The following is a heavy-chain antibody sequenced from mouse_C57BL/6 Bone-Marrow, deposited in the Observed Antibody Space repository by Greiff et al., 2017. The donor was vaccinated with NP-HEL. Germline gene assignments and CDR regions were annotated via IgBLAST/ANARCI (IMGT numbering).Heavy chain of an antibody. CDR2: IWTGGGT. V-gene: IGHV2-9-1*01. D-gene: IGHD2-4*01. Sequence: VQLKESGPGLVAPSQSLSITCTVSGFSLTSYAISWVRQPPGKGLEWLGVIWTGGGTNYNSAFTSRLSISKDNSQSQVFLTMNSLETDDTDRYYRARNYDYDKGLAYWGQGTLVTVSA. CDR1: GFSLTSYA. J-gene: IGHJ3*01. CDR3: ARNYDYDKGLAY.